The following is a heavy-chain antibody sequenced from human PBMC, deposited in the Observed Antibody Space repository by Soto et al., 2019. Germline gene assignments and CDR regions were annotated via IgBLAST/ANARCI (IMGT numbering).Heavy chain of an antibody. D-gene: IGHD2-2*01. CDR2: ISYDGSNK. V-gene: IGHV3-30*18. CDR1: GFTFSSYG. CDR3: AKSRSRQDPTYYYYYMDV. J-gene: IGHJ6*03. Sequence: GGSLRLSCAASGFTFSSYGMHWVRQAPGKGLEWVAVISYDGSNKYYADSVKGRFTISRDNSKNTLYLQMNSLRAEDTAVYYCAKSRSRQDPTYYYYYMDVWGKGTTVTVSS.